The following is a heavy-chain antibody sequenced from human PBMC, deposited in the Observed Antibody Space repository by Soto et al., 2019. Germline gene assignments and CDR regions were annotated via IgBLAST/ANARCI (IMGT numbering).Heavy chain of an antibody. D-gene: IGHD3-10*01. CDR1: GGSLSRYY. CDR2: IYYSGST. V-gene: IGHV4-59*08. Sequence: SETLSLTCTVSGGSLSRYYWIWIRQPPGKGLEWIGYIYYSGSTNYNPSLKSRVTISVDTSKNQFSLKLSSVTAADTAVYYCARGGVLLWFGEPLDYWGQGTLVTVSS. CDR3: ARGGVLLWFGEPLDY. J-gene: IGHJ4*02.